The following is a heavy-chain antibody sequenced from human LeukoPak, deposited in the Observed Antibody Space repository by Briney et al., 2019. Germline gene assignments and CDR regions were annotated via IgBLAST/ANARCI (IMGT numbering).Heavy chain of an antibody. V-gene: IGHV3-48*03. J-gene: IGHJ6*04. Sequence: GRSLRLSCAASGFTFSSYAMHWVRQAPGKGLEWVSYISSSGSTTYYADSVKGRFTISRDNAKNSLYLQMNSLRAEDTAVYYCAELGITMIGGVWGKGTTVTISS. CDR3: AELGITMIGGV. D-gene: IGHD3-10*02. CDR2: ISSSGSTT. CDR1: GFTFSSYA.